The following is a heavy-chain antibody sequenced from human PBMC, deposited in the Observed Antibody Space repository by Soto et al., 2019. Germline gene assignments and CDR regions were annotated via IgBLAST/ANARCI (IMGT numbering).Heavy chain of an antibody. CDR2: ISYDENNK. J-gene: IGHJ4*01. V-gene: IGHV3-30*18. D-gene: IGHD3-22*01. CDR1: GFTFNAYG. CDR3: AKAQDYYDSSVYYFDY. Sequence: GGSLRLSCVASGFTFNAYGMHWVRQAPGKGLEWVAPISYDENNKYYADSVRGRFAISRDNSKNTLYLQMYSLRAEDTAVYYCAKAQDYYDSSVYYFDYWGQGTLVTVSS.